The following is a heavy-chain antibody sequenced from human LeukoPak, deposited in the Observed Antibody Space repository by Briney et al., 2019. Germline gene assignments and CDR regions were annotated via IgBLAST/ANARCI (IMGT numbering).Heavy chain of an antibody. CDR2: IYYSGST. Sequence: PSETLSLTCTVSGGSISSYYWSWIRQPPGKGLEWIGYIYYSGSTNYNPSLKSRVTISVNTSKNQFSLKLSSVTAADTAVYYCASANYYYYYYMDVWGKGTTVTVSS. CDR1: GGSISSYY. CDR3: ASANYYYYYYMDV. J-gene: IGHJ6*03. V-gene: IGHV4-59*01.